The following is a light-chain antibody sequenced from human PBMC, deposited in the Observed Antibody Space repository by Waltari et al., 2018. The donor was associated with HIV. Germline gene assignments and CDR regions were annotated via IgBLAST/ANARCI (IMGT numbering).Light chain of an antibody. J-gene: IGKJ2*01. V-gene: IGKV1-39*01. Sequence: DIQMTQSPSSLSASVGDRVTITCRASQSISSYLNWYQQKPGKAPTLLIYAASSLQSGVPSRCIGSGSGTDFTRTISSLQPEDVATYYCQQSYSTPRTFGQGTKLEIK. CDR1: QSISSY. CDR2: AAS. CDR3: QQSYSTPRT.